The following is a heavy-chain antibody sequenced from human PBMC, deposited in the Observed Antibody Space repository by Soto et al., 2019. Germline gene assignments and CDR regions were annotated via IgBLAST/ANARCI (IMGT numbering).Heavy chain of an antibody. CDR3: ARSWASTQDYYYYGMDV. V-gene: IGHV1-3*01. J-gene: IGHJ6*02. D-gene: IGHD3-16*01. CDR2: INAGNGNT. Sequence: GASVKVSCKASEYTFTSYAMHWVRQAPGQRLEWMGWINAGNGNTKYSQKFQGRVTITRDTSASTAYMELSSLRSEDTAVYYCARSWASTQDYYYYGMDVWGQGTTVTVSS. CDR1: EYTFTSYA.